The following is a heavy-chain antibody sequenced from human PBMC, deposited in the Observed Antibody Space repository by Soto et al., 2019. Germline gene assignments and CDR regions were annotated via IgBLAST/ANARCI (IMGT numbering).Heavy chain of an antibody. V-gene: IGHV3-7*01. CDR3: ARDGLDYGGPPDYYYFDY. CDR1: GFTFSSYW. Sequence: EVQLVESGGGLVQPGGSLRLSCAASGFTFSSYWMSWVRQAPGKGLEGVANIKQDGSEKYYVDSVKGRFTISRDNAKNSLYLQMNSLRAEDTAVYYCARDGLDYGGPPDYYYFDYWGQGTLVTVSS. J-gene: IGHJ4*02. CDR2: IKQDGSEK. D-gene: IGHD4-17*01.